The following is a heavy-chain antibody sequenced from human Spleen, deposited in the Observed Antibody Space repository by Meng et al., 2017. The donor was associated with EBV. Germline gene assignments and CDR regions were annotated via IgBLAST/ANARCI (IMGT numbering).Heavy chain of an antibody. D-gene: IGHD6-13*01. V-gene: IGHV4-59*01. J-gene: IGHJ4*02. CDR1: GDSINNYY. CDR2: FYSTGSP. CDR3: VRETSGYSSGWYYYFDS. Sequence: QAQLRESGPRLVKPSETLSLTCNVSGDSINNYYWNWIRQPPGKGLEWIGYFYSTGSPSYNPSLGSRVTVSLDPSKRQFSLELKSVTAADTAVYYCVRETSGYSSGWYYYFDSWGQGTLVTVSS.